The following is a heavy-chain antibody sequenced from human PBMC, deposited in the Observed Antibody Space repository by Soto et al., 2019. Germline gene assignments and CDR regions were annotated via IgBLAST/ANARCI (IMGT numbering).Heavy chain of an antibody. Sequence: QLVESGGGRVKPARSLKLSGVASGLGFDDYANPWSRQPPEKAQEWVSGISWDSGSINYAGSVRGRFTVSRDNAKNSLYLHMTSLRSEDTAFYYCAKIVTRHSLVPVFDQWGQGALVSVSS. CDR3: AKIVTRHSLVPVFDQ. D-gene: IGHD2-21*01. CDR2: ISWDSGSI. V-gene: IGHV3-9*01. CDR1: GLGFDDYA. J-gene: IGHJ4*02.